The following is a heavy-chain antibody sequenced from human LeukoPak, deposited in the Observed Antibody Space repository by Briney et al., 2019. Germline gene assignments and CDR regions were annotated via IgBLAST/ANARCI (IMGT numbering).Heavy chain of an antibody. J-gene: IGHJ1*01. CDR3: ASISSGDYEH. D-gene: IGHD4-17*01. CDR2: IRQDGSEK. Sequence: GGSLRLSGVASGFTFGSYWRNWVRQAPGKGRDWGANIRQDGSEKKYVDSVKGRFTISRDNAKTALYLQMTSLSAADRAVYYCASISSGDYEHWGQGTMVTVSS. CDR1: GFTFGSYW. V-gene: IGHV3-7*05.